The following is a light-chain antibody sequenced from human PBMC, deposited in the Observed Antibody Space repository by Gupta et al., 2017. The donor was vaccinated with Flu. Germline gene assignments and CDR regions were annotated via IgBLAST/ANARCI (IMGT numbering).Light chain of an antibody. Sequence: EIVMTQSPATLSVSPGERATLSCRASQSVGTTLAWYQQKRGQPPRLLIYGASTRAPGIPARFSGSGSGTEFTLTISSLQSEDFAVYCCQQYNDWPRTFGQGTKVEIK. V-gene: IGKV3-15*01. CDR2: GAS. CDR3: QQYNDWPRT. CDR1: QSVGTT. J-gene: IGKJ1*01.